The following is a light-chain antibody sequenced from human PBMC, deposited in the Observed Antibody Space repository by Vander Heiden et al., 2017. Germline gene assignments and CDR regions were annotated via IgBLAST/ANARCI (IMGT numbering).Light chain of an antibody. Sequence: DIQLSQSPPSLSASVGDRVTITCRSSRDIRTYLNWYHQKRGESPKLLIYGASTVHSGVPSRLSGSGSATHFTLTINGLQVDDVGTYFCQQSYNMFSFGAG. V-gene: IGKV1-39*01. CDR3: QQSYNMFS. CDR1: RDIRTY. CDR2: GAS. J-gene: IGKJ3*01.